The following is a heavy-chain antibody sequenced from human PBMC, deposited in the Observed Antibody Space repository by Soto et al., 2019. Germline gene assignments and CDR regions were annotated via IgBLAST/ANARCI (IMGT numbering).Heavy chain of an antibody. J-gene: IGHJ4*02. CDR2: FDPEDGET. CDR1: GYTLTELS. D-gene: IGHD3-3*01. Sequence: AASVKVSCKVSGYTLTELSMHWVRQAPGKGLEWMGGFDPEDGETIYAQKFQGRVTMTEDTSTDTAYMELSSLRSEDTAVYYCATSLEWLLGFDYWGQGTLVTVSS. CDR3: ATSLEWLLGFDY. V-gene: IGHV1-24*01.